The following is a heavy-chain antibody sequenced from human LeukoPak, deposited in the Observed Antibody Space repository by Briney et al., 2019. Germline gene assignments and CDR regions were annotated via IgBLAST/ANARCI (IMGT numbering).Heavy chain of an antibody. CDR1: GFTFSSYW. Sequence: GGSLRLSCAASGFTFSSYWMSWVRQAPGKGLEWVANIKQDGSVKYYVDSVKGRFTISRDNAKNSLYLQMNSLRAEDTAVYYCARAQGYSGYDYRYWGQGTLVTVSS. J-gene: IGHJ4*02. CDR3: ARAQGYSGYDYRY. CDR2: IKQDGSVK. V-gene: IGHV3-7*01. D-gene: IGHD5-12*01.